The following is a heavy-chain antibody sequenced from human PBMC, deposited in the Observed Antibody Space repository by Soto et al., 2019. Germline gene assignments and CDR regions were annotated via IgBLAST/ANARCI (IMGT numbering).Heavy chain of an antibody. CDR2: IYWNDDK. J-gene: IGHJ4*02. D-gene: IGHD1-7*01. Sequence: SGPTLVNPTQTLTLTCTFSGFSLSTSGVGVGWIRQPPGKALEWLALIYWNDDKRYSPSLKSRLTIAKDTSKNQVVLTMTNMDPVDTATYYCASARGYNWNYDHYFDYWGQGTLVTVSS. CDR3: ASARGYNWNYDHYFDY. V-gene: IGHV2-5*01. CDR1: GFSLSTSGVG.